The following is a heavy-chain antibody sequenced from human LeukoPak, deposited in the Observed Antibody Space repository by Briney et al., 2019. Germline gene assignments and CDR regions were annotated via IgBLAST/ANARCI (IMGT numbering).Heavy chain of an antibody. Sequence: SETLSLTCTVSGDSIISNIYWWDWVRLPPGKGLEWIGATFYTGRIFYNPSLKSRVIISVDTSKDQFSLDLNSATAADTADYYCARRRHNFDFYNVWGQGTRVLVSS. V-gene: IGHV4-39*01. D-gene: IGHD3/OR15-3a*01. J-gene: IGHJ3*01. CDR1: GDSIISNIYW. CDR3: ARRRHNFDFYNV. CDR2: TFYTGRI.